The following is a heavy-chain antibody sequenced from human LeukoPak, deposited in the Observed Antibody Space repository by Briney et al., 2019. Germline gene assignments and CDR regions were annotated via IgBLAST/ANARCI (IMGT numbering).Heavy chain of an antibody. CDR1: GYTFTSYG. CDR3: TREEGYSYGVY. J-gene: IGHJ4*02. D-gene: IGHD5-18*01. Sequence: ASVKVSCKASGYTFTSYGISWVRQAPGQGLEWMGWISAYNGNTNYAQKLQGRVTITADESTSTAYMELSSLRSEDTAVYYCTREEGYSYGVYWGQGTLVTVSS. CDR2: ISAYNGNT. V-gene: IGHV1-18*01.